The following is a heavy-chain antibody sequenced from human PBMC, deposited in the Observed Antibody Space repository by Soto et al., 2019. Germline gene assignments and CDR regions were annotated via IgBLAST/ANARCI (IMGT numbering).Heavy chain of an antibody. J-gene: IGHJ5*02. V-gene: IGHV3-48*02. CDR3: ARDHRITMIVGSGPNWFDP. Sequence: GGSLRLSCAASGFTFSSYSMNWVRQAPGKGLEWVSYISSSSSTIYCADSVKGRFTISRDNAKNSLYLQMNSLRDEDTAVYYCARDHRITMIVGSGPNWFDPWGQGTLVTVSS. CDR1: GFTFSSYS. D-gene: IGHD3-22*01. CDR2: ISSSSSTI.